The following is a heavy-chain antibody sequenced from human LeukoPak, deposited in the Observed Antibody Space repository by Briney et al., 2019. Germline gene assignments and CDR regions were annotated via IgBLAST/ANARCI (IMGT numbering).Heavy chain of an antibody. J-gene: IGHJ4*02. CDR1: GYTFTSYY. Sequence: ASVKVSCKASGYTFTSYYMHWVRQAPGQGLEWMGIINPSGGSTSYAQKFQGRVTMTRDTSTSTVYMELSSLRSEDTAVYYRARVGSYYGSGSPGYYFDYWGQGTLVTVSS. CDR3: ARVGSYYGSGSPGYYFDY. V-gene: IGHV1-46*01. CDR2: INPSGGST. D-gene: IGHD3-10*01.